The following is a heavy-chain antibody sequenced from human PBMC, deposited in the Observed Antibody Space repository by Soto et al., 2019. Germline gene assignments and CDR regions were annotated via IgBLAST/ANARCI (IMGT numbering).Heavy chain of an antibody. CDR1: GGSISSYY. D-gene: IGHD7-27*01. V-gene: IGHV4-59*01. Sequence: SETLSLTCTVSGGSISSYYWSWIRQPPGKGLEWIGYIYYSGSTDYGPSLKSRVTISVDTSKNQLSLKLSSVTAADTAVYYCARRWGTYFDFWGQGTLVTVSS. CDR3: ARRWGTYFDF. J-gene: IGHJ4*02. CDR2: IYYSGST.